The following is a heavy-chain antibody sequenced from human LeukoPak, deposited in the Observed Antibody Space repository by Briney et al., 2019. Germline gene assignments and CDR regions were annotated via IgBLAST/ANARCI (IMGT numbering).Heavy chain of an antibody. D-gene: IGHD4-17*01. V-gene: IGHV1-69*13. J-gene: IGHJ4*02. CDR1: GGTFISYA. Sequence: ASVKVSCKASGGTFISYAISWVRQAPGQGLEWMGGIIPIFGTANYAQKFQGRVTITADESTSTAYMELSSLRSEDTAVYYCARGAVMTTVTTEWDHWGQGTLVTVSS. CDR2: IIPIFGTA. CDR3: ARGAVMTTVTTEWDH.